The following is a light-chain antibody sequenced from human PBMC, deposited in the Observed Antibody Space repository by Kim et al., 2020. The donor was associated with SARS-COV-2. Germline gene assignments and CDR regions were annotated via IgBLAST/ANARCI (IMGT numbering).Light chain of an antibody. CDR1: SSDVGAYNY. CDR2: EVN. V-gene: IGLV2-8*01. J-gene: IGLJ3*02. Sequence: QSVLTQRPSASGSPGQSVTISCTGTSSDVGAYNYVSWYQQYPGKAPKLMISEVNKRPSGVPDRFSGSKSGNTASLTVSGLQAEDEADYYCSSYAGSSNVVFGGGTQLTVL. CDR3: SSYAGSSNVV.